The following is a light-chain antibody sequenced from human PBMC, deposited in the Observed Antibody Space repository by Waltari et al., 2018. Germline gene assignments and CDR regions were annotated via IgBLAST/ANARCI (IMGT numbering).Light chain of an antibody. Sequence: DIQMTQSPSSLSASVGDRVTITCQASQDLSNYLNWYQQKPGKAPKLLIYDASNLETGVPSRFSGSGSGTDFTFTISSLQPEDIATFSCQESYSTLYTFGQGTKVEIK. V-gene: IGKV1-33*01. CDR2: DAS. CDR1: QDLSNY. CDR3: QESYSTLYT. J-gene: IGKJ2*01.